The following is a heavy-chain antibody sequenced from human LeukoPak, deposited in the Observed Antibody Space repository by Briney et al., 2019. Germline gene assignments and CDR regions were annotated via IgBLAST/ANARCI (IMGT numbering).Heavy chain of an antibody. CDR1: GFTFSSYA. CDR2: IKSKTDGGTT. V-gene: IGHV3-15*01. D-gene: IGHD1-1*01. Sequence: PGGSLRLSCAASGFTFSSYAMSWVRQAPGKGLEWVGRIKSKTDGGTTDYAAPVKGRFTISRDDSKNTLYLQMNSLKTEDTAVYYCTWLEAAYVDYWGQGTLVTVSS. CDR3: TWLEAAYVDY. J-gene: IGHJ4*02.